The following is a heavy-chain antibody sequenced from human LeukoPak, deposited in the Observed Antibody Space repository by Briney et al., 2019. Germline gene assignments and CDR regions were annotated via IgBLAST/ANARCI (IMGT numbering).Heavy chain of an antibody. Sequence: ASVKVSCKASGYSFTTHAMHWVRQAPGQRLEWMGWIDAVNGNRKYSEKFQGRVTITTDTSASTAYMDLSSLRSEDTAVYYCARDGWVTTNYFDYWGQGTLVTVSA. CDR3: ARDGWVTTNYFDY. D-gene: IGHD4-17*01. CDR1: GYSFTTHA. J-gene: IGHJ4*02. CDR2: IDAVNGNR. V-gene: IGHV1-3*01.